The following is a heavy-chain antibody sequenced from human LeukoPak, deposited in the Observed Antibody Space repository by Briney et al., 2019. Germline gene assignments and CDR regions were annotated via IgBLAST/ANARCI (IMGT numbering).Heavy chain of an antibody. J-gene: IGHJ4*02. D-gene: IGHD5-12*01. CDR2: ISYDGSNK. V-gene: IGHV3-30*04. Sequence: GGSLRLSCAASGFTFSSYAMHWVRQAPGKGLEWVAVISYDGSNKYYADSVKGRFTISRDNSKNTLYLRMNSLRAEDTAVYYCARDHRGYSGYWGQGTLVTVSS. CDR3: ARDHRGYSGY. CDR1: GFTFSSYA.